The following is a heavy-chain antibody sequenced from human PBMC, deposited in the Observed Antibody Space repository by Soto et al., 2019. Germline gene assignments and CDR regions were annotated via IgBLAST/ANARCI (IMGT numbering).Heavy chain of an antibody. Sequence: EVQLVESGGGLGQPGRSLRLSCAASGFTFDDYAMHWVRQAPGKGLEWVSGISWNSGSIGYADSVKGRFTISRDNAKNSLYLQMNSLRAEDTALYYCAKDTGDYYYYMDVWGKGTTVTVSS. CDR2: ISWNSGSI. V-gene: IGHV3-9*01. J-gene: IGHJ6*03. CDR1: GFTFDDYA. CDR3: AKDTGDYYYYMDV.